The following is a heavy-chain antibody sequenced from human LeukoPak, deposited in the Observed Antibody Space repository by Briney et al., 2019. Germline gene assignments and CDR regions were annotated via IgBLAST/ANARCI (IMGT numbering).Heavy chain of an antibody. Sequence: GGSLRLSCEASGFTFSSYWMSWVRQAPGKGLEWVANIKQDGSEKKYLDSVKGRFTISRDNSKNTLYLQMNSLRAEDTAVYYCAKVGGTHYYYYYMDVWGKGTTVTISS. J-gene: IGHJ6*03. V-gene: IGHV3-7*03. CDR1: GFTFSSYW. D-gene: IGHD1-1*01. CDR3: AKVGGTHYYYYYMDV. CDR2: IKQDGSEK.